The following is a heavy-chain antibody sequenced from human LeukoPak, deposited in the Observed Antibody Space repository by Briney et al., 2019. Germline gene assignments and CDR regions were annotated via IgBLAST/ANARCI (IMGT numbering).Heavy chain of an antibody. V-gene: IGHV1-46*01. Sequence: ASVKVSCKASGYTFTIYYMHWVRQAPGQGLELMGIINPSGGSTSYAQKFQGRVTMTRDTSTSTVYMELSSLRSEDTAVYYCARANYYDSSGYSDPLVAFFFDYWGQGTLVTVSS. CDR3: ARANYYDSSGYSDPLVAFFFDY. CDR2: INPSGGST. J-gene: IGHJ4*02. D-gene: IGHD3-22*01. CDR1: GYTFTIYY.